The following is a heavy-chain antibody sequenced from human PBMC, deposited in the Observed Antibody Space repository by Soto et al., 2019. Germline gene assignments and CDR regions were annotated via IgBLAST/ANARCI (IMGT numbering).Heavy chain of an antibody. CDR3: VKGNQLLRYYFEF. D-gene: IGHD2-15*01. CDR2: ITSDGDST. J-gene: IGHJ1*01. CDR1: GFPFSNYA. V-gene: IGHV3-64D*06. Sequence: EGSLRLSCSVSGFPFSNYAMHWVRQAPGEGLEYVSGITSDGDSTYHADSVKCRFTISRDNSKNTLYLQMSSLRLDDTAIYYCVKGNQLLRYYFEFWGQGTLVKVSS.